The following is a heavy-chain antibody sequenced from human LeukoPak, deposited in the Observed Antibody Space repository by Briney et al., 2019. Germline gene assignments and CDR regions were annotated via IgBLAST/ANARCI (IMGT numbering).Heavy chain of an antibody. V-gene: IGHV3-48*03. CDR1: GFTFSRYE. CDR2: ISGSGTTI. CDR3: ARDGQYSYGPYYYYYMDV. Sequence: GGSLRLSCAASGFTFSRYEMNWVRQAPGKGLEWVSYISGSGTTIYYADSVKGRFTVSRDNAKNTLYLQMNSLRAEDTAVYYCARDGQYSYGPYYYYYMDVWGKGTTVTISS. D-gene: IGHD5-18*01. J-gene: IGHJ6*03.